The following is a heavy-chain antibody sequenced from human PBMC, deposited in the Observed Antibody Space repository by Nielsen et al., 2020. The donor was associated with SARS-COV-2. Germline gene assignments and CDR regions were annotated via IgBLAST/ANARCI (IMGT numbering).Heavy chain of an antibody. J-gene: IGHJ4*01. V-gene: IGHV3-30-3*01. CDR3: ARGTYYYDSSGLIDY. D-gene: IGHD3-22*01. Sequence: GESLKISCAASGFTFSTYAMNWVRQAPGKGLEWVAVISYSGSNEYYADSVKGRFTISRDNSKNTLYLQMNSLRAEDTAVYYCARGTYYYDSSGLIDYWGQVTLVTFSS. CDR1: GFTFSTYA. CDR2: ISYSGSNE.